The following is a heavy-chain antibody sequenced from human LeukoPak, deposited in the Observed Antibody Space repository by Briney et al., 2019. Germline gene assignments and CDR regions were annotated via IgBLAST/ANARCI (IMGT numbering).Heavy chain of an antibody. V-gene: IGHV3-43*02. D-gene: IGHD1/OR15-1a*01. J-gene: IGHJ3*01. CDR1: GFTFEDYT. CDR2: IGGNGGLT. CDR3: VKVITGWNTFAFDL. Sequence: PWASLRLSCVASGFTFEDYTMLWVRQAPGKGLEWVALIGGNGGLTFYGDSVEGRFTISRDNGRDSVYLQMNSLRTEDTALYYCVKVITGWNTFAFDLWGPGTRVTVS.